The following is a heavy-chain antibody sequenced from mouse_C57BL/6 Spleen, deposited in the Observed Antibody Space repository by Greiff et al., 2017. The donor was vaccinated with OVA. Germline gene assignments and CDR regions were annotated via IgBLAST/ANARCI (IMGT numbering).Heavy chain of an antibody. CDR2: IYPGDGDT. CDR3: ARWEACYSNYGDYAMDD. V-gene: IGHV1-80*01. D-gene: IGHD2-5*01. Sequence: QVQLQQSGAELVKPGASVKISCKASGYAFSSYWMNWVKQRPGKGLEWIGQIYPGDGDTNYNGKFKGKATVTADKSSSTAYMQLSSLTSEDSAVYFCARWEACYSNYGDYAMDDWGKGTTVTVSS. CDR1: GYAFSSYW. J-gene: IGHJ4*01.